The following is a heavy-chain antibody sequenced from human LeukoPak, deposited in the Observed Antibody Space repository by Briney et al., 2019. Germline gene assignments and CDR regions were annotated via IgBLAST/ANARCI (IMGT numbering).Heavy chain of an antibody. J-gene: IGHJ4*02. CDR3: ARASTHSDY. D-gene: IGHD1-1*01. CDR1: GGSFSGYY. Sequence: PSETLSLICAVYGGSFSGYYWSWIRQPPGKGLEWIGEINHSGSTNYNPSLKSRVTISVDTSKNQFSLKLSSVTAADTAVYYCARASTHSDYWGQGTLVTVSS. CDR2: INHSGST. V-gene: IGHV4-34*01.